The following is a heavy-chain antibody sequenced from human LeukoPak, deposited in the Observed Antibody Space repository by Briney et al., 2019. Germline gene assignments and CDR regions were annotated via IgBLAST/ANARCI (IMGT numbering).Heavy chain of an antibody. Sequence: GGSLRLSCAASGFTVSSNYMSWVRQAPGKGLEWVSVIYSGGSTYYADSVKGRFTISRDNSKNTLYLQMNSLRAEDTAVYYCARGNKPVTIDYWGQGTLVTVSS. CDR3: ARGNKPVTIDY. D-gene: IGHD1-14*01. J-gene: IGHJ4*02. V-gene: IGHV3-53*01. CDR1: GFTVSSNY. CDR2: IYSGGST.